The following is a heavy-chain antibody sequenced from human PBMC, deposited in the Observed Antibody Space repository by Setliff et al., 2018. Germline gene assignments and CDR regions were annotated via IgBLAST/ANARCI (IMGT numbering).Heavy chain of an antibody. V-gene: IGHV4-61*02. D-gene: IGHD3-10*01. CDR3: ARLWRRIQQIDY. CDR2: IYTSGST. J-gene: IGHJ4*02. Sequence: SETLSLTCTVSGGSISRGSYDWSWIRQPAGKGLEWIGRIYTSGSTNYNPSLKSRVTISVDTSKNQFSLKLSSVTAADTAVYYCARLWRRIQQIDYWGQGTLVTVS. CDR1: GGSISRGSYD.